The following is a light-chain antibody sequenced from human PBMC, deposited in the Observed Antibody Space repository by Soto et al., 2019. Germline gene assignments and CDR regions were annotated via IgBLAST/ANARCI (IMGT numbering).Light chain of an antibody. CDR1: SSNIGNNY. Sequence: QSVLTQPPSVSAAPGQKVTISCSGSSSNIGNNYVSWYQQLPGTGPKLLIYANSNRPSGVPDRFSGSKSGTSASLAITGLRAEDEADYYCQSYDSSLSGYVFGAGTKVTVL. V-gene: IGLV1-40*01. CDR3: QSYDSSLSGYV. J-gene: IGLJ1*01. CDR2: ANS.